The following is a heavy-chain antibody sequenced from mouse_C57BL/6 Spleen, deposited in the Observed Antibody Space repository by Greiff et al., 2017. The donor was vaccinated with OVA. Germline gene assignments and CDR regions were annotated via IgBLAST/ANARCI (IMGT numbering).Heavy chain of an antibody. Sequence: QVQLQQSGAELVKPGASVKLSCKASGYTFTSYWMQWVKQRPGQGLEWIGEIDPSDSYTNYNQKFKGKATLTVDTSSSTAYMQLSSLTSEDAAVYYCARGYGDYWGQGTTLTVSS. V-gene: IGHV1-50*01. J-gene: IGHJ2*01. CDR3: ARGYGDY. CDR2: IDPSDSYT. D-gene: IGHD2-14*01. CDR1: GYTFTSYW.